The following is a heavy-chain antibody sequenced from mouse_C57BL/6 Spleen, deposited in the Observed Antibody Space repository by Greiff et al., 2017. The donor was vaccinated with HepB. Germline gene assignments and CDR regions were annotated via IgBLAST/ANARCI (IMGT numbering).Heavy chain of an antibody. V-gene: IGHV1-50*01. CDR1: GYTFTSYW. CDR3: ARGHYGNSWFAY. Sequence: VQLQQPGAELVKPGASVKLSCKASGYTFTSYWMQWVKQRPGQGLEWIGEIDPSDSYTNYNQKFKGKATLTVDTSSSTASMQLSSLTSEDSAVYYCARGHYGNSWFAYWGQGTLVTVSA. CDR2: IDPSDSYT. J-gene: IGHJ3*01. D-gene: IGHD2-1*01.